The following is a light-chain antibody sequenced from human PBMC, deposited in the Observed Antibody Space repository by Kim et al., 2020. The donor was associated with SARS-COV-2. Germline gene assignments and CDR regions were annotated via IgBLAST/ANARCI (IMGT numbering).Light chain of an antibody. CDR1: SLRNFY. J-gene: IGLJ1*01. V-gene: IGLV3-19*01. CDR3: NARDGLV. CDR2: GKD. Sequence: SSELTQDPAVSVALGQTVRITCQGDSLRNFYASWYQQKPGQAPVLVIYGKDNRPSGIPDRFSGSSSGNTASLTITGAQAEDEADYYCNARDGLVFGTGTKVTVL.